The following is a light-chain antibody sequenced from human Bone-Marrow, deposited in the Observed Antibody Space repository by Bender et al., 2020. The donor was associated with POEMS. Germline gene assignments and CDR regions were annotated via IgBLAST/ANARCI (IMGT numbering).Light chain of an antibody. CDR3: VAWDASLNGWV. CDR2: TNN. Sequence: QSVLPQPPSASGTPGQRVTISCSGSGSNIGGYPVNWYQQLPGTAPRVLIYTNNERPSGVPDRFSGSKSGTSASLAITGLQSDEEAIYFCVAWDASLNGWVFGGGTKLTVL. V-gene: IGLV1-44*01. J-gene: IGLJ2*01. CDR1: GSNIGGYP.